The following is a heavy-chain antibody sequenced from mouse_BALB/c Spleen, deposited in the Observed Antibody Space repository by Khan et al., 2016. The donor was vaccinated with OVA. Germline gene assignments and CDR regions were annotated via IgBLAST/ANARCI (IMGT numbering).Heavy chain of an antibody. CDR2: VITYYGTP. Sequence: QVQLQQSGPELVRPGVSVKLSCKGSDYTFTGYPMHWVHQRHPKSLEWCGAVITYYGTPNYNQTFQGKPIMPVDKSSSTASMDLARLTSEDSSIYCSASGDGDTGIDDWGQGTSVTVSA. J-gene: IGHJ3*01. V-gene: IGHV1S137*01. CDR3: ASGDGDTGIDD. D-gene: IGHD2-13*01. CDR1: DYTFTGYP.